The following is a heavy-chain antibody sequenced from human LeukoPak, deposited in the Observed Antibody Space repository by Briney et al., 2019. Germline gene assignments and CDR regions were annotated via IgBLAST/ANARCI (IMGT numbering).Heavy chain of an antibody. Sequence: GESLRLSCAASGFTFSSYAMSWVRQAPGKGPEWVSAISSSGGTYYRDSVKGRFTISRDNSKNTLYLQMNSLRAEDTAVYYCARVPYWGQGTLVTVSS. CDR3: ARVPY. J-gene: IGHJ4*02. CDR1: GFTFSSYA. V-gene: IGHV3-23*01. CDR2: ISSSGGT.